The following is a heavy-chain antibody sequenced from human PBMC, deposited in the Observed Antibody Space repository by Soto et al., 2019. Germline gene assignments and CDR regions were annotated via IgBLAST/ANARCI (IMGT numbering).Heavy chain of an antibody. CDR1: GGTFSSYA. D-gene: IGHD3-22*01. J-gene: IGHJ4*02. CDR3: ARGAYYYDSSGYYYLFDY. CDR2: IIPIFGTA. Sequence: SVKVSCKASGGTFSSYAISWVRQAPGQGLEWMGGIIPIFGTANYAQKFQGRVTITADEYTSTAYMELSSLRSEDTAVYYCARGAYYYDSSGYYYLFDYWGQGTLVTVSS. V-gene: IGHV1-69*13.